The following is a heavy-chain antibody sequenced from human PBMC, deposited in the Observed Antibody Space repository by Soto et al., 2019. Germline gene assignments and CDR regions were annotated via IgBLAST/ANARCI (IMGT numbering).Heavy chain of an antibody. J-gene: IGHJ4*02. V-gene: IGHV3-11*01. Sequence: QVQLVESGGGLVQPGGSLRLSCAASGFTFSDYFMNWIRQAPGKGLEWISYIDSSGSSVYYADSVKGRFTISRDSANNSLFLQMDSLRAEDTAIYYCARQGSYDYWWGYRVDHWGQGTLVTVSS. D-gene: IGHD3-3*01. CDR2: IDSSGSSV. CDR3: ARQGSYDYWWGYRVDH. CDR1: GFTFSDYF.